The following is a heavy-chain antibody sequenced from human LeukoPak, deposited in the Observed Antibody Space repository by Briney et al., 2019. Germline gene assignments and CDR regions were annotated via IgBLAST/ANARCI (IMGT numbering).Heavy chain of an antibody. CDR3: AKRRRDIVVVVAATGGAFDI. J-gene: IGHJ3*02. CDR1: GFTVSSNY. D-gene: IGHD2-15*01. V-gene: IGHV3-66*01. CDR2: IFSGGST. Sequence: GGSLRLSCAASGFTVSSNYMNWVRQAPGKGLEWVSVIFSGGSTYYADSVKGRFTISRDNSKNTLYLQMNSLRAEDTAVYYCAKRRRDIVVVVAATGGAFDIWGQGTMVTVSS.